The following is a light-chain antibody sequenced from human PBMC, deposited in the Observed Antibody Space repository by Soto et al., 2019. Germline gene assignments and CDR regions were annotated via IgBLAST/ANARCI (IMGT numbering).Light chain of an antibody. CDR2: GAS. V-gene: IGKV1-5*01. J-gene: IGKJ2*01. CDR3: QQYAEYST. CDR1: GRVGSS. Sequence: DIHLTQSPSSLYASVGDRVTMTCRASGRVGSSLAWYQKKAGEAPKLLFHGASTAAPDVPLRFSASGSGTEFTFVIDSLQDGDFGTFYCQQYAEYSTFGRGTRLEI.